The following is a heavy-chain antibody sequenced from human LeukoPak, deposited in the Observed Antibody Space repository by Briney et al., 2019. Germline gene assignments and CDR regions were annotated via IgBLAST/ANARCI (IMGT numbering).Heavy chain of an antibody. Sequence: PGGSLRLSCAASGFTFSSYRMHWVRQAPGKGLVWVSRINTDGSSTTYADSVKGRFTISRDNAKNRLYLQMNSLRAEDTAVYYCVTFTSGSPYWGQGTLVTVSS. D-gene: IGHD3-10*01. J-gene: IGHJ4*02. CDR2: INTDGSST. CDR3: VTFTSGSPY. CDR1: GFTFSSYR. V-gene: IGHV3-74*03.